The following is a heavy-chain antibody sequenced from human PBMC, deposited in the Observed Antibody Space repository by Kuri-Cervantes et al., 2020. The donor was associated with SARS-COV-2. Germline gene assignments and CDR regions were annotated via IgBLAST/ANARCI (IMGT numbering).Heavy chain of an antibody. Sequence: ESLKISCTVSGGSISNFYWNWIRQPPGKGLEWIGYIYYSGSTNYNPSLKSRVTISVDTSKNQFSLKLSSVTAADTAVYYCARGRGATDYWGQGTLVTVSS. J-gene: IGHJ4*02. CDR1: GGSISNFY. D-gene: IGHD1-26*01. CDR3: ARGRGATDY. CDR2: IYYSGST. V-gene: IGHV4-59*01.